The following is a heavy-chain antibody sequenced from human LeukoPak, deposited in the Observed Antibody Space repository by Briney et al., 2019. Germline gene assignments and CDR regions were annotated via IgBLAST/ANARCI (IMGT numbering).Heavy chain of an antibody. D-gene: IGHD7-27*01. CDR1: GFTFTTFT. V-gene: IGHV3-21*01. Sequence: PGGSLRLSCAASGFTFTTFTMNWVRQAPGKVLEWVSSISTSNTFIYYADSVKGRFTISRDNANNSLYLQMNDLRVEDTAVYYCARDSGPLFDPWGHGTLVTVSS. CDR3: ARDSGPLFDP. CDR2: ISTSNTFI. J-gene: IGHJ5*02.